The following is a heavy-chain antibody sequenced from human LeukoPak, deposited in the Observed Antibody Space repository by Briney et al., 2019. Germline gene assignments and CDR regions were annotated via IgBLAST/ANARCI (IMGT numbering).Heavy chain of an antibody. V-gene: IGHV4-34*01. J-gene: IGHJ4*02. D-gene: IGHD6-6*01. CDR3: ARGIAARPNQARHFDY. CDR2: INHSGST. CDR1: GGSFSGYY. Sequence: TETLSLTCAVYGGSFSGYYWSWIRQPPGKGLEWIGEINHSGSTNYNPSLKSRVTISVDTSKNQFSLKLSSVTAADTAVYYCARGIAARPNQARHFDYWGQGTLVTVSS.